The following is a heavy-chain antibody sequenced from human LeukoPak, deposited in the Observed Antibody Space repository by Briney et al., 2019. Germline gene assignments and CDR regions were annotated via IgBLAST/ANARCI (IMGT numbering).Heavy chain of an antibody. CDR2: ISYDGSNK. J-gene: IGHJ4*02. CDR3: ASIAAAGTYFLDY. CDR1: GFTFSSYA. D-gene: IGHD6-13*01. Sequence: SGGSLRLSCAASGFTFSSYAMHWVRQAPGKGLEWVAVISYDGSNKYYADSVKGRFTISRDNSKNTLYLQMNSLRAEDTAVYYCASIAAAGTYFLDYWGQGTLVTVSS. V-gene: IGHV3-30-3*01.